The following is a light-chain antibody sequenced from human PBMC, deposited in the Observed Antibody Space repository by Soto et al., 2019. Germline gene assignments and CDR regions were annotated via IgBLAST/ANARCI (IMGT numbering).Light chain of an antibody. CDR1: QSVSSSY. CDR2: GAS. CDR3: QQYRSSLFT. J-gene: IGKJ3*01. V-gene: IGKV3-20*01. Sequence: EIVLTQSPGTLSLSPGERATLSCRASQSVSSSYLAWYQQKPGQAPRLLIYGASSRATGIPDRFSGSGSGTDFTLIISRLEPEDFAVYYCQQYRSSLFTFGPGTKVDIK.